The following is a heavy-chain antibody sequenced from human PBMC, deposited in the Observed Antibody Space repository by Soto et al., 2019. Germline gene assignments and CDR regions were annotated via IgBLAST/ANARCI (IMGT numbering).Heavy chain of an antibody. V-gene: IGHV3-23*01. Sequence: PGGSLRLSCATSGFSFSNYGMNWVRQAPGKGLEWVSGITKTGRSTFIADSVRGRFTISRDNLKNIMYLQMNSVRVDDTALYYCTKDAEAYDFAFDKWGQGTMVTVSS. CDR3: TKDAEAYDFAFDK. CDR2: ITKTGRST. CDR1: GFSFSNYG. D-gene: IGHD3-3*01. J-gene: IGHJ3*02.